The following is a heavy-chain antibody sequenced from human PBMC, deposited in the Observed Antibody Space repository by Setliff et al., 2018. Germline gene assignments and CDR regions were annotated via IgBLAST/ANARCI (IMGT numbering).Heavy chain of an antibody. D-gene: IGHD3-10*01. CDR2: INPNSGDT. Sequence: ASVKVSCKASGYTFTAYYMHWVRQAPGQGLEWMGWINPNSGDTNYAQNFQGRVTMTRDTSISTAYMELSRLKSDDTAVYHCARDFFYGSGSQAAGGMDVWGQGTTVTVSS. J-gene: IGHJ6*02. CDR1: GYTFTAYY. V-gene: IGHV1-2*02. CDR3: ARDFFYGSGSQAAGGMDV.